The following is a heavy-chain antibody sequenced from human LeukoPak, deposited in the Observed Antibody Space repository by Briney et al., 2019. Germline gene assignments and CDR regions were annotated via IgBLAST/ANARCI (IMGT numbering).Heavy chain of an antibody. D-gene: IGHD3-9*01. J-gene: IGHJ4*02. V-gene: IGHV1-69*05. Sequence: SVEVSCKASGGTFSSYAISWVRQAPGQGLEWMGRIIPIFGTANYAQKFQGRVTITTDESTSTAYMELSSLRSEDTAVYYCARGRGDYDILTGYYPGHYFDYWGQGTLVTVSS. CDR1: GGTFSSYA. CDR2: IIPIFGTA. CDR3: ARGRGDYDILTGYYPGHYFDY.